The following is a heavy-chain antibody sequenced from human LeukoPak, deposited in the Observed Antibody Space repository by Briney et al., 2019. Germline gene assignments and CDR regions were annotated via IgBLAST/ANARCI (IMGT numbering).Heavy chain of an antibody. D-gene: IGHD3-22*01. CDR3: AKGTRGDSSGYLQE. Sequence: GGTLRLSCAASGFIFSNHGMNWVRQAPGKGLEWVSGISWNSGSIGYADSVKGRFTISRDNAKNSLYLQMNSLRAEDTALYYCAKGTRGDSSGYLQEWGQGTLVTVSS. V-gene: IGHV3-9*01. CDR1: GFIFSNHG. J-gene: IGHJ4*02. CDR2: ISWNSGSI.